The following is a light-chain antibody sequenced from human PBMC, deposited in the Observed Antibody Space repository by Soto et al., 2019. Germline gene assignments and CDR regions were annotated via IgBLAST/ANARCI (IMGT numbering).Light chain of an antibody. CDR3: AAWDDSLNGLYV. CDR1: SSNIGRNP. CDR2: SSN. Sequence: QSVVTQPPSASGSPGQRVTISCSGSSSNIGRNPVNWYLQLPGTAPKLLIHSSNQRPSGVPDRFSGSKSGTSASLAISGLQSEDEADYYCAAWDDSLNGLYVFGTGTKVTAL. V-gene: IGLV1-44*01. J-gene: IGLJ1*01.